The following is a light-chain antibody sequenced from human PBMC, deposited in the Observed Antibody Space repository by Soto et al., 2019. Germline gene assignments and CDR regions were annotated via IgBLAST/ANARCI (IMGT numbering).Light chain of an antibody. CDR2: GAS. Sequence: EIVLTQSPGTLSLSPGERATLSCRASQSVSSTYLAWYQQKPGQAPRLLIYGASSRATGIPDRFSGSGSGTDFTLTISRLEPEDFAVYYCQQYGSSLFTFGPGTTVEIK. CDR1: QSVSSTY. V-gene: IGKV3-20*01. CDR3: QQYGSSLFT. J-gene: IGKJ3*01.